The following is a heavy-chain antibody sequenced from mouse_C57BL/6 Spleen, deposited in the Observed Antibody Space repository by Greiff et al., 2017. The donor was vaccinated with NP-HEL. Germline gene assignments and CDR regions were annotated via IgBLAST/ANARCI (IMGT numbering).Heavy chain of an antibody. V-gene: IGHV1-55*01. CDR3: ARDYYSNYDAMDY. Sequence: VQLQQPGAELVKPGASVKMSCKASGYTFTSYWITWVKQRPGHGLEWIGDIYPGSGSTNYNEKFKSKATLTVDTSSSTAYMQLSSLTSEDSAVYYCARDYYSNYDAMDYWGQGTSVTVSS. D-gene: IGHD2-5*01. CDR2: IYPGSGST. J-gene: IGHJ4*01. CDR1: GYTFTSYW.